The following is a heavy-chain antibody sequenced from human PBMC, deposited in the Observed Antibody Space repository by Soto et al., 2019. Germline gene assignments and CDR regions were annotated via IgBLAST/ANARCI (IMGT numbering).Heavy chain of an antibody. CDR1: GGTFSSYA. Sequence: GASVKVSCKASGGTFSSYAISWVRQAPGQGLEWMGEIIPIFGTANYAQKFQGRVTITADESTSTAYMELSSLRSEDTAVYYCARRRALRGIQYYYYYGMDVWGQGTTVTVSS. D-gene: IGHD3-3*02. V-gene: IGHV1-69*13. CDR2: IIPIFGTA. J-gene: IGHJ6*02. CDR3: ARRRALRGIQYYYYYGMDV.